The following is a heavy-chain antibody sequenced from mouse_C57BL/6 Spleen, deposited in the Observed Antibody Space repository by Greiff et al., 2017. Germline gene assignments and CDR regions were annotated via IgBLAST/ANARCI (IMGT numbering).Heavy chain of an antibody. CDR2: IDPETGGT. Sequence: QVQLQQSGAELVRPGASVTLSCKASGYTFTDYEMHWVKQTPVHGLEWIGAIDPETGGTAYNQKFKGKAILTADKSSSTAYMELRSLTSEDSAVYYCTRFTTVVATEFDYWGQGTTLTVSS. CDR3: TRFTTVVATEFDY. V-gene: IGHV1-15*01. J-gene: IGHJ2*01. CDR1: GYTFTDYE. D-gene: IGHD1-1*01.